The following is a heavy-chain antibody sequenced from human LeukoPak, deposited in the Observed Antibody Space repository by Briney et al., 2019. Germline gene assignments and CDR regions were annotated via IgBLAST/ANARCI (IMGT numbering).Heavy chain of an antibody. CDR1: GYTFTGYY. CDR3: ARATGYSSGWYNY. D-gene: IGHD6-19*01. CDR2: INPNSGGT. Sequence: ASVKVSCKASGYTFTGYYMHWVRQAPGQGLEWMGWINPNSGGTNYAQKFQGRVAMTRDTSISTAYMELSRLRSDDTAVYYCARATGYSSGWYNYWGQGTLVTVSS. V-gene: IGHV1-2*02. J-gene: IGHJ4*02.